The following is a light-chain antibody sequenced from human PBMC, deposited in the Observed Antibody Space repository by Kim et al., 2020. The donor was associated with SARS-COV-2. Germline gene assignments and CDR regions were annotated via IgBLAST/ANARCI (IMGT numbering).Light chain of an antibody. CDR1: SGHSSYA. CDR3: QTWGTGIQV. CDR2: LNSDGSH. J-gene: IGLJ2*01. V-gene: IGLV4-69*01. Sequence: QLVLTQSPSASASLGASVKLTCTLSSGHSSYAIAWHQQQPEKGPRYLMKLNSDGSHSKGDGIPDRFSCSSSGAARYLTISSLQSEDEADYYCQTWGTGIQVFGGGTQLTVL.